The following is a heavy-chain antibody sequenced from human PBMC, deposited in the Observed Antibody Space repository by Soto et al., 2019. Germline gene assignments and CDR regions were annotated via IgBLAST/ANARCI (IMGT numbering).Heavy chain of an antibody. J-gene: IGHJ5*02. CDR2: IYHSGST. CDR1: DGSNSVAVFP. V-gene: IGHV4-30-2*01. CDR3: ARDRGGSRWVNWFDP. D-gene: IGHD6-13*01. Sequence: TPSHACGGSDGSNSVAVFPGSWIINPPGKGLEWIGYIYHSGSTYYNPSLKSRVTISVDRSKNQFSLKLSSVTAADTAVYYCARDRGGSRWVNWFDPWGQGNLVTASS.